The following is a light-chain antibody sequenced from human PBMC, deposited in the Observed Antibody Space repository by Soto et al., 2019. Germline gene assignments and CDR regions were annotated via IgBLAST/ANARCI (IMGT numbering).Light chain of an antibody. CDR3: QQLNSYPIT. CDR1: QGISSY. V-gene: IGKV1-9*01. Sequence: DIQLTQSPSFLSASVGDRVTITCRASQGISSYLAWYQQKPGKGPKLLIYAASTLQSGVPLRFSGSGSGTEFTLTISSLQPEDFATYYCQQLNSYPITFGQGTRLEIK. J-gene: IGKJ5*01. CDR2: AAS.